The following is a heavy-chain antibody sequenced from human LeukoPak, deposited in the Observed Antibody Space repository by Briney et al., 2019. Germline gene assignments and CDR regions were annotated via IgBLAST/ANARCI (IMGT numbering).Heavy chain of an antibody. V-gene: IGHV4-34*01. CDR1: GGSFSGYY. Sequence: SETLSLTCAVYGGSFSGYYWSWIRQPPGKGLEWIGEINHSGSTNYNPSLKSRVTISVDTSKNQFSLKLSSVTAADTAVYYCARAYGSGSYYTDYWGQGTLVTVSS. CDR2: INHSGST. D-gene: IGHD3-10*01. CDR3: ARAYGSGSYYTDY. J-gene: IGHJ4*02.